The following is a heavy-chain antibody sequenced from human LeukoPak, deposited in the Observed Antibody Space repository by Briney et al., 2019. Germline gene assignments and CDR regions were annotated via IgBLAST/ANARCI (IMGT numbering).Heavy chain of an antibody. CDR3: ARDGQGTKEDGYNQRRFDY. D-gene: IGHD5-24*01. J-gene: IGHJ4*02. Sequence: SVKVSCRASGGTFSSYAISWVRQAPGQGLEWMGGIIPIFGTANYAQKFQGRVTITADESTSTAYMELSSLRSEDTAVYYCARDGQGTKEDGYNQRRFDYWGQGTLVTVSS. V-gene: IGHV1-69*01. CDR2: IIPIFGTA. CDR1: GGTFSSYA.